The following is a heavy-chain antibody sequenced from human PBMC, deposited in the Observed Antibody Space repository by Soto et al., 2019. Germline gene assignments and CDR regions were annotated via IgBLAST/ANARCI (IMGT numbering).Heavy chain of an antibody. CDR1: GYTFNTYY. J-gene: IGHJ4*02. V-gene: IGHV1-46*02. D-gene: IGHD2-21*02. CDR2: IHPSGGGP. Sequence: QVQLVQSGAEVRKPGASVKVSCKPSGYTFNTYYLHWLRQAPGQALEWMGVIHPSGGGPTYAQKFLGRVTVTRDTSTTTVFMELSSLRSDDTAVYYCARGGHIAVVTASFDNWGQGTLVTVSS. CDR3: ARGGHIAVVTASFDN.